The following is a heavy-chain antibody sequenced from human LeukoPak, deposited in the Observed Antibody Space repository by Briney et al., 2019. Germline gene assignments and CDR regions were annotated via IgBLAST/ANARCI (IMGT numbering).Heavy chain of an antibody. CDR3: TTDPRVGRNWFDP. D-gene: IGHD2-2*01. J-gene: IGHJ5*02. CDR1: GFTFSSYG. CDR2: ISGSGGST. Sequence: GGSLRLSCAASGFTFSSYGMSWVRQAPGKGLEWVSAISGSGGSTYYADSVKGRFTISRDNSKNTLYLQMNSLKTEDTAVYYCTTDPRVGRNWFDPWGQGTLVTVSS. V-gene: IGHV3-23*01.